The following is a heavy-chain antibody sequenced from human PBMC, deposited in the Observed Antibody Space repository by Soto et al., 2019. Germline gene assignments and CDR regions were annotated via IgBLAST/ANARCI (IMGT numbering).Heavy chain of an antibody. CDR2: IIPIFGTA. CDR1: GGTFSSNA. V-gene: IGHV1-69*13. J-gene: IGHJ6*02. Sequence: SVELSCKESGGTFSSNASSWVRQAQRQGLEWMGGIIPIFGTANYAQKFQGRVTITADESTSTAYMELSSLRSEDTAVYYCASLPKRITMVRGVTYYYGMDVWGQGTTVTVSS. D-gene: IGHD3-10*01. CDR3: ASLPKRITMVRGVTYYYGMDV.